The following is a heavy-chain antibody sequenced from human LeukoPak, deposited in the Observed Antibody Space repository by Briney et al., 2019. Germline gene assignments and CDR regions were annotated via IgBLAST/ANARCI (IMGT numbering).Heavy chain of an antibody. CDR2: IYYSGST. D-gene: IGHD5-18*01. CDR1: GGSISNYY. Sequence: PSETLSLTCTVSGGSISNYYWRWIRQPPGKGLQWIGCIYYSGSTNYNPSLKSRVTISVDTSKNQFSLKLSSVTAADTAIYYCARRGEKYSYGSFGMDVWGQGTTVTVSS. CDR3: ARRGEKYSYGSFGMDV. J-gene: IGHJ6*02. V-gene: IGHV4-59*08.